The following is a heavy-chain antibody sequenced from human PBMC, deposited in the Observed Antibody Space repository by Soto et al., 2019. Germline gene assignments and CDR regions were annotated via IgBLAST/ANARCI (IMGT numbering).Heavy chain of an antibody. CDR1: GGSISSSSYY. V-gene: IGHV4-39*01. CDR3: ARRTVLRYFDWLPPRNWFDP. CDR2: IYYSGST. Sequence: PSETLSLTCAVSGGSISSSSYYWGWIRQPPGKGLEWIGSIYYSGSTYYNPSLKSRVTISVDTSKNQFSLKLSSVTAADTAVYYCARRTVLRYFDWLPPRNWFDPWGQGTLVTVSS. J-gene: IGHJ5*02. D-gene: IGHD3-9*01.